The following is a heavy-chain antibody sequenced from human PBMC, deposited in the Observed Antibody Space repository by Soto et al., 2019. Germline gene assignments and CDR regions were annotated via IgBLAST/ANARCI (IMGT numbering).Heavy chain of an antibody. CDR2: IIPIFGTA. D-gene: IGHD3-22*01. V-gene: IGHV1-69*13. J-gene: IGHJ6*02. CDR3: ARDLRSFSYYDSSGYYLSNYYYYGMDV. Sequence: SVKVSCKACGGTFSSYAISWVRQAPGQGLEWMGGIIPIFGTANYAQKFQGRVTITADESTSTAYMELSSLRSEDTAVYYCARDLRSFSYYDSSGYYLSNYYYYGMDVWGQGTTVTVSS. CDR1: GGTFSSYA.